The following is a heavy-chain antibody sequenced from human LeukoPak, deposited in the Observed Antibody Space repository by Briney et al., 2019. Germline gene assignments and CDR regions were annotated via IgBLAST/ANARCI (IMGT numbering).Heavy chain of an antibody. V-gene: IGHV3-21*01. CDR3: ARADIAVAGNDY. J-gene: IGHJ4*02. CDR1: GFTFSSYS. D-gene: IGHD6-19*01. Sequence: GGSLRVSCAASGFTFSSYSMNWVRQAPGKGLEWVSSISSSSSYIYYADSVKGRFTISRDNAKNSLYLQMNSLRAEDTAVYYCARADIAVAGNDYWGQGTLVTVSS. CDR2: ISSSSSYI.